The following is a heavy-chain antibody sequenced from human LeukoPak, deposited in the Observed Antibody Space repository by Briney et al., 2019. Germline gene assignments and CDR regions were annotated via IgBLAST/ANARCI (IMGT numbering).Heavy chain of an antibody. V-gene: IGHV4-34*03. CDR3: STRDQSRTDVVPPDY. Sequence: SETLSLTCAVYGGSFSGYYWSWIRQPPGKGLEWIGEINHSGSTNYNPSLKSRVTISVDTSKNQFSLKLSSVTAADTAIYYCSTRDQSRTDVVPPDYWGQGTLVTVSS. D-gene: IGHD5/OR15-5a*01. CDR1: GGSFSGYY. CDR2: INHSGST. J-gene: IGHJ4*02.